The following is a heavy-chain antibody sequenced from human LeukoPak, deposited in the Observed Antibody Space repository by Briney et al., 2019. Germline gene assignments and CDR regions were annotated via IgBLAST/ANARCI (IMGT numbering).Heavy chain of an antibody. CDR3: ARDREPWGLSPFDY. CDR2: IYYSGST. J-gene: IGHJ4*02. CDR1: GGSISSSSYY. V-gene: IGHV4-39*07. D-gene: IGHD3-16*02. Sequence: PSETLSLTCTVSGGSISSSSYYWGWIRQPPGKGLEWIGSIYYSGSTYYNPSLKSRVTISVDTSKNQFSLKLSSVTAADTAVYYCARDREPWGLSPFDYWGQGTLVTVSS.